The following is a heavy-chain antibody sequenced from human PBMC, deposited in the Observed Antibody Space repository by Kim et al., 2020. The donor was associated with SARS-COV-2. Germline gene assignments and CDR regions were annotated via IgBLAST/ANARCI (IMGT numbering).Heavy chain of an antibody. CDR2: INAGNGNT. J-gene: IGHJ5*02. CDR1: GYTFTSYA. D-gene: IGHD3-22*01. Sequence: ASVKVSCKASGYTFTSYAMHWVRQAPGQRLEWMGWINAGNGNTKYSQKFQGRVTITRDTSASTAYMELSSLRSEDTAVYYCARDIEKKGVIVNWFDPWGQGTLVTVSS. V-gene: IGHV1-3*01. CDR3: ARDIEKKGVIVNWFDP.